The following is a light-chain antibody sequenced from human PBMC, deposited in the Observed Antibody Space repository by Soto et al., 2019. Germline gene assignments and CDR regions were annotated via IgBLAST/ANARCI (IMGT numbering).Light chain of an antibody. CDR1: SSDVGGYNY. CDR3: SSYAGSSVVV. V-gene: IGLV2-14*03. J-gene: IGLJ3*02. CDR2: DVS. Sequence: QSALTQPASVSASPGQSITISCTGTSSDVGGYNYVSWYQQYPGKAPKLMIYDVSDRPSGVSQRFSGSKSGDTASLTISGLQTEDEADYYCSSYAGSSVVVFGGGTQLTVL.